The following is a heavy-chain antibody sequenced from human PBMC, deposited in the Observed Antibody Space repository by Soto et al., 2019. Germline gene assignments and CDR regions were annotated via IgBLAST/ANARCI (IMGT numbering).Heavy chain of an antibody. J-gene: IGHJ6*02. CDR2: ISYDGSNK. Sequence: QVQLVESGGGVVQPGRSLRLSCAASGFTFSSYGMHWVRQAPGKGLEWVAVISYDGSNKYYADSVKGRFTISRDNSKNTLYMXXNXVXXADTAVYYCAKGMGDDSSGYYLGYALDYYYYGMDVWGQGTTVTVSS. V-gene: IGHV3-30*18. D-gene: IGHD3-22*01. CDR1: GFTFSSYG. CDR3: AKGMGDDSSGYYLGYALDYYYYGMDV.